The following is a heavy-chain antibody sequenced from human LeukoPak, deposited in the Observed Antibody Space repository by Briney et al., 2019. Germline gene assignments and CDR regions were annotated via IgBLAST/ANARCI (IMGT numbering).Heavy chain of an antibody. Sequence: GGSLRLSCAASGFTFDDYAMHWVRHAPGKGLEWVSGISWNSGSIGYADSVKGRFTIPRDNAKNSLYLQMNSLRAEDTALYYCAKDIGVAAAAFDAFDIWGQGTLVTASS. CDR3: AKDIGVAAAAFDAFDI. D-gene: IGHD6-13*01. J-gene: IGHJ3*02. CDR2: ISWNSGSI. CDR1: GFTFDDYA. V-gene: IGHV3-9*01.